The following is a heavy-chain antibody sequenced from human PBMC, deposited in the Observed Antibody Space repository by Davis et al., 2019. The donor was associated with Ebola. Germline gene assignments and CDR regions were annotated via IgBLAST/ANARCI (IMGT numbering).Heavy chain of an antibody. CDR2: INAYNGVT. J-gene: IGHJ5*02. CDR1: GYTFTNYG. D-gene: IGHD6-6*01. V-gene: IGHV1-18*01. CDR3: ARFELAARPGWFDP. Sequence: AASVKVSCKASGYTFTNYGISWVRQAPGQGLEWMGRINAYNGVTSYAQTIKGRVTMTTETATNTAYMELRSLRPDDTAVYYCARFELAARPGWFDPWGQGSRVTVSS.